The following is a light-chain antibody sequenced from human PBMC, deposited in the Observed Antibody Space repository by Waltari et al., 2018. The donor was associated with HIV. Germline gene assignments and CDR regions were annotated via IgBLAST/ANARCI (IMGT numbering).Light chain of an antibody. CDR3: QVWDTGSV. CDR1: NIGYKS. Sequence: GQTARITCGGKNIGYKSVHWYRQKTGQAPALVIYDNKYRPSGIPERISGSNWGNAATLTITGAQAGDEADYYCQVWDTGSVFGGGTKLTVL. J-gene: IGLJ2*01. CDR2: DNK. V-gene: IGLV3-9*02.